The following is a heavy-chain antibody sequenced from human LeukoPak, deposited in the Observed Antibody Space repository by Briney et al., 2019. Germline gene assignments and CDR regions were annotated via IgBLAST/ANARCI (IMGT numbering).Heavy chain of an antibody. CDR2: ISGSGGST. CDR3: ARVIAAAGTGPPWA. V-gene: IGHV3-23*01. J-gene: IGHJ3*01. Sequence: GGSLRLSCAASGFTFSSYAMSWVRQAPGKGLEWVSAISGSGGSTYYADSVKGRFTISRDNAKNSLYLQMNSLRAEDTAVYYCARVIAAAGTGPPWAWGQGTMVTVSS. CDR1: GFTFSSYA. D-gene: IGHD6-13*01.